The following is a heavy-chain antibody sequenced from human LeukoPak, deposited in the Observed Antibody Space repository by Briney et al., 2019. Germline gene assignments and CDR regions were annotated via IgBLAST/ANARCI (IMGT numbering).Heavy chain of an antibody. Sequence: PGGSLRLSCAASGFTFSSYWMSWVRQAPGKGLEWVANIKQDGSEKYYVDSVKGRFTISRDNAKNSLYLQMNSLRAEDTAVYYCARADLWGYSYGYGCLHGYWGQGTLVTVSS. D-gene: IGHD5-18*01. J-gene: IGHJ4*02. CDR3: ARADLWGYSYGYGCLHGY. CDR1: GFTFSSYW. V-gene: IGHV3-7*01. CDR2: IKQDGSEK.